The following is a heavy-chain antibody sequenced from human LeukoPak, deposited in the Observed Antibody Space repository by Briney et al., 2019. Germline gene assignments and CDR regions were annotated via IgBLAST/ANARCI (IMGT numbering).Heavy chain of an antibody. V-gene: IGHV3-23*01. Sequence: PGGSLRLSCAASGFTFSSNAMSWVRQVPGKGLEWISAISGSGSDTYYSDSVKGRFTISRDNPKSTLYLQMNSLRAEDTALYYCAKDLGGEGGSGFPGYWGQGTLVTVSS. CDR1: GFTFSSNA. CDR2: ISGSGSDT. D-gene: IGHD3-10*01. J-gene: IGHJ4*02. CDR3: AKDLGGEGGSGFPGY.